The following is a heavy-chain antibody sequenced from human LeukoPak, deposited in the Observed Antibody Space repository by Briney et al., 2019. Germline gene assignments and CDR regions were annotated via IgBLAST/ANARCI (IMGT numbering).Heavy chain of an antibody. Sequence: GGSLRLSCAASGFTFSSYDMHWVRQAPGKGLEWVAIISYDGSNKYYADSVKGRFTISRDNTKNSLYLQMNSLRAEDTAVYYCARDVTPFIWGQGTLVTVSS. D-gene: IGHD2-15*01. CDR2: ISYDGSNK. J-gene: IGHJ4*02. CDR1: GFTFSSYD. CDR3: ARDVTPFI. V-gene: IGHV3-30*03.